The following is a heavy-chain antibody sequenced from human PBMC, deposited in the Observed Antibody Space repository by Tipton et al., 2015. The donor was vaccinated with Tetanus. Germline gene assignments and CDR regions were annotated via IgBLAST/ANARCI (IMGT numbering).Heavy chain of an antibody. V-gene: IGHV3-23*01. CDR1: GFTFSNYA. J-gene: IGHJ5*02. CDR3: AKDRASRGWFGP. CDR2: ISVRGSHT. D-gene: IGHD3-10*01. Sequence: SLRLSCAASGFTFSNYAMAWVRQAPGKGLEWVSGISVRGSHTYYADPVKGRFSISRDNSKNTVYLQMNSLRDEDTAVYYCAKDRASRGWFGPWGQGTLVSVSS.